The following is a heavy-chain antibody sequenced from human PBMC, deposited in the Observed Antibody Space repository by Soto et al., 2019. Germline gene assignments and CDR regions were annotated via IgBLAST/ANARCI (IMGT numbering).Heavy chain of an antibody. Sequence: QVQLQESGPGLVKPSQTLSLTCTVSGASIISGDYFWSWIRQPPGKGLESIAYTSYSGTKYYNPSLMSRITISIDSSKNQFSLKLSSVTAADTAVYYCARGAYGVAVLYWGQGTLVTVSS. V-gene: IGHV4-30-4*01. CDR1: GASIISGDYF. CDR3: ARGAYGVAVLY. CDR2: TSYSGTK. D-gene: IGHD4-17*01. J-gene: IGHJ4*02.